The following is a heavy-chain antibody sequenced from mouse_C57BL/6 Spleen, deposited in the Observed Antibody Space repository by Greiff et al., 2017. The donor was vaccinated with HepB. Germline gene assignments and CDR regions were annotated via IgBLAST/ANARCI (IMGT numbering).Heavy chain of an antibody. CDR1: GYTFTNYW. D-gene: IGHD2-4*01. Sequence: VKLQQSGAELVRPGTSVKMSCKASGYTFTNYWIGWAKQRPGHGLEWIGDIYPGGGYTNYNEKFKGKATLTADKSSSTAYMQFSSLTSEDSAIYYCAREDYDQGMDYWGQGTSVTVSS. J-gene: IGHJ4*01. CDR3: AREDYDQGMDY. CDR2: IYPGGGYT. V-gene: IGHV1-63*01.